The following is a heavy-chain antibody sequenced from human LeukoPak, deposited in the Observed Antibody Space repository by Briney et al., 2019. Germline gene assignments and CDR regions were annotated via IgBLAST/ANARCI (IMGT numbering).Heavy chain of an antibody. Sequence: GGSLRLSCAGSGVTLSSHAMHWVRQAPGKGLEWVAVISYDGNKKYYADSVRGRYTISRDNSNNTLCLQMNDLRAEDTALYYCARGEYIWGSFYYGLDVWGQGTTVTVSS. D-gene: IGHD3-16*01. J-gene: IGHJ6*02. V-gene: IGHV3-30-3*01. CDR3: ARGEYIWGSFYYGLDV. CDR1: GVTLSSHA. CDR2: ISYDGNKK.